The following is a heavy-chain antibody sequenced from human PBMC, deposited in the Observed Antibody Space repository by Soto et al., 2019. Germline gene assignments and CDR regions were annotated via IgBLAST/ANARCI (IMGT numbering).Heavy chain of an antibody. CDR3: ARSAHSYSDFWSGYYPSYGMDV. D-gene: IGHD3-3*01. J-gene: IGHJ6*02. CDR2: MNPNSGNT. V-gene: IGHV1-8*01. CDR1: GYTFTSYD. Sequence: GSVKVSCKASGYTFTSYDINWVRQATGQGLEWMGWMNPNSGNTGYAQKFQGRVTMTRNTSISTAYMELSSLRSEDTAVYYCARSAHSYSDFWSGYYPSYGMDVWGQGTTVTVSS.